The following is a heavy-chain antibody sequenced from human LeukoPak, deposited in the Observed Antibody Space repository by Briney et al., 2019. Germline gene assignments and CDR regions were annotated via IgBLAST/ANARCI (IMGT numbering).Heavy chain of an antibody. J-gene: IGHJ1*01. V-gene: IGHV4-61*02. Sequence: SETLSLTCTVPGGSISSGSYYWSWIRQPAGRGLEWIGRIFTSGTTNYNPSLESRVTISGDTSNNQFSLRLTSVTAADTAVYYCARADWSYGEYFQHWGQGTLVIVSS. CDR3: ARADWSYGEYFQH. CDR2: IFTSGTT. CDR1: GGSISSGSYY. D-gene: IGHD1-7*01.